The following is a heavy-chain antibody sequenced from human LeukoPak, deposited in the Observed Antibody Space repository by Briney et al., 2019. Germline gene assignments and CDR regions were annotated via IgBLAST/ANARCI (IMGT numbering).Heavy chain of an antibody. CDR3: AKDQRIYGILYYIYMDV. D-gene: IGHD3-10*01. Sequence: PGGSLRLSCVASGFTFINYGMHWVRQAPGKGLEWVAFVRYDGSNTYYADSVKGRFTISRDNSKNTLYLEMDSLRTEDTAVYYCAKDQRIYGILYYIYMDVWGKGTTVTISS. V-gene: IGHV3-30*02. CDR2: VRYDGSNT. J-gene: IGHJ6*03. CDR1: GFTFINYG.